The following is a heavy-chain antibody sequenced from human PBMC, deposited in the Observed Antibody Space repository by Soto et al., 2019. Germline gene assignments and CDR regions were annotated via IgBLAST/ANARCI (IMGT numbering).Heavy chain of an antibody. J-gene: IGHJ4*02. D-gene: IGHD5-12*01. CDR1: GFSLSNARMS. Sequence: QVTLKESGPVLVKPTETLTLTCTVSGFSLSNARMSVSWIRQPPGKALEWLAHIFSNDAKSYSASLKNRLTISKDTSKSQVVLTMTKMDPVDTATYYCARIPGWGWLGPNDYWGQGTLVTVSS. V-gene: IGHV2-26*01. CDR3: ARIPGWGWLGPNDY. CDR2: IFSNDAK.